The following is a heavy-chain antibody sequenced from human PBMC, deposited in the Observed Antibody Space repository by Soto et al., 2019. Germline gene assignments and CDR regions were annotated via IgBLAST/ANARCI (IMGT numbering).Heavy chain of an antibody. D-gene: IGHD5-18*01. Sequence: GGSLRLSCAASGFTFSSYGMHWVRQAPGKGLEWVAVISYDGSNKYYADSVKGRFTISRDNSKNTLYLQMNSLRAEDTAVYYCAKDATTAMVLGYFDYWGQGTLVTVSS. V-gene: IGHV3-30*18. CDR1: GFTFSSYG. CDR2: ISYDGSNK. CDR3: AKDATTAMVLGYFDY. J-gene: IGHJ4*02.